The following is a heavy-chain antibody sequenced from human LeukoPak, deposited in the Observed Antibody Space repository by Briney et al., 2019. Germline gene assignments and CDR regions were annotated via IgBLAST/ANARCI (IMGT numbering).Heavy chain of an antibody. V-gene: IGHV1-69*05. CDR1: GGTFSNYA. J-gene: IGHJ5*01. Sequence: SVKVSCKASGGTFSNYAFSWVRQAPGQGLEWMGGIIPIFRITNYAEHFQGRVTITTDESTNTAYLELSSLRSEDTAVYYCAKDDGSATMGFDSWGQGTLVSVSS. CDR3: AKDDGSATMGFDS. CDR2: IIPIFRIT. D-gene: IGHD1-26*01.